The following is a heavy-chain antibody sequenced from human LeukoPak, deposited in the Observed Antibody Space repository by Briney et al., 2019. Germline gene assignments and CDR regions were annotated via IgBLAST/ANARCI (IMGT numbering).Heavy chain of an antibody. J-gene: IGHJ5*02. CDR3: ARTRLLRYFDWFQFDP. D-gene: IGHD3-9*01. CDR2: IYYSGST. CDR1: GGSVSSGSYY. V-gene: IGHV4-61*01. Sequence: SETLSLTCTVSGGSVSSGSYYWGWIRQPPGKGLEWIGYIYYSGSTNYNPSLKSRVTISVDTSKNQFSLKLSSVTAADTAVYYCARTRLLRYFDWFQFDPWGQGTLVTVSS.